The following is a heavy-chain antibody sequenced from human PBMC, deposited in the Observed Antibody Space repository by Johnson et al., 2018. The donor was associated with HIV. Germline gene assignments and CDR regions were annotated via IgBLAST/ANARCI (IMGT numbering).Heavy chain of an antibody. CDR3: ARGKTGYDAFDI. V-gene: IGHV3-53*01. Sequence: LVESGGGVVQPGGSLRLSCAASGFTVRSNYMSWVRQAPGKGLEWVSVIYSDGNTYYADSVKGRFTISRDNSKTTLYLQMNSLRAEDTAVYYCARGKTGYDAFDIWGQGTMVTVSS. J-gene: IGHJ3*02. CDR2: IYSDGNT. D-gene: IGHD3-9*01. CDR1: GFTVRSNY.